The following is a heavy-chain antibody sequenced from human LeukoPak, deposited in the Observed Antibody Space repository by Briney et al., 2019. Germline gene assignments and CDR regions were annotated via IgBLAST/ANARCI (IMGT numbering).Heavy chain of an antibody. CDR2: LYSNSIT. V-gene: IGHV3-53*01. J-gene: IGHJ4*02. CDR3: ARTLLTRYFDY. CDR1: GFTVNNNY. Sequence: GGSLRLSCAASGFTVNNNYMTWVRQAPGKGLEWVSVLYSNSITYYADSVKGRFTISRDNSKNTLYLQMDSLRAEDTAVYYCARTLLTRYFDYWGQGTLVTVSS. D-gene: IGHD4-23*01.